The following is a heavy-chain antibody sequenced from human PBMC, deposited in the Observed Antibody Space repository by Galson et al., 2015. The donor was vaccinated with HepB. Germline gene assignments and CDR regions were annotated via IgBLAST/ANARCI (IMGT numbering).Heavy chain of an antibody. CDR3: AKDPYLYSALAGTMAGFDY. D-gene: IGHD6-19*01. J-gene: IGHJ4*02. CDR2: ISYDGSNT. V-gene: IGHV3-30*18. Sequence: SLRLSCAASGFTFSNYGMHWVRQAPGKGLEWVAVISYDGSNTYYADSVKGRFTISRDTSKNTLYLQMNSLRAEDTALYYCAKDPYLYSALAGTMAGFDYWGQGTLVTVSS. CDR1: GFTFSNYG.